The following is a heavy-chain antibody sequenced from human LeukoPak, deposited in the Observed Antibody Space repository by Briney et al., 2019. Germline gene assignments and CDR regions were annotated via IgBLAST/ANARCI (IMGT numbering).Heavy chain of an antibody. V-gene: IGHV4-59*11. CDR2: IYYSGST. D-gene: IGHD4-23*01. CDR1: GGSISSHY. CDR3: ARDYGGNYFDY. J-gene: IGHJ4*02. Sequence: SETLSLTCTVSGGSISSHYWSWIRQPPGKGLEWIGYIYYSGSTNYNPSLKSRVTISVDTSKNQSSLKLSSVTAADTAVYYCARDYGGNYFDYWGQGTLVTVSS.